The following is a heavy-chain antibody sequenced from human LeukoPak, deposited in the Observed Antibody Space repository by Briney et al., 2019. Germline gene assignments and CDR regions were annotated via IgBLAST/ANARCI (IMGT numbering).Heavy chain of an antibody. Sequence: ASVKVSCKASGYTFTSYGISWVRQAPGQGLEWMGWISAYNGNTNYAQKLQGRVTMTTDTSTSTAYMELRSLRSDDTAVYYCALGTASYYDTLTGYQADSYYFDYWGQGTLVTVSS. CDR2: ISAYNGNT. D-gene: IGHD3-9*01. J-gene: IGHJ4*02. CDR3: ALGTASYYDTLTGYQADSYYFDY. CDR1: GYTFTSYG. V-gene: IGHV1-18*01.